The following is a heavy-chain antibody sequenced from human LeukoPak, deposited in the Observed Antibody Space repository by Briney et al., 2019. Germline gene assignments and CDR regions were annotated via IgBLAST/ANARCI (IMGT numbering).Heavy chain of an antibody. Sequence: SETLSLTCTVSGGSISSSSYYWGWIRQPPGTGLEWIGSIYYSGSTYYNPSLKSRVTISVDTSKNQFSLKLSSVTAADTAVYYCLSYYDILTGYFQWGQGTLVTVSS. V-gene: IGHV4-39*01. CDR2: IYYSGST. CDR1: GGSISSSSYY. CDR3: LSYYDILTGYFQ. D-gene: IGHD3-9*01. J-gene: IGHJ4*02.